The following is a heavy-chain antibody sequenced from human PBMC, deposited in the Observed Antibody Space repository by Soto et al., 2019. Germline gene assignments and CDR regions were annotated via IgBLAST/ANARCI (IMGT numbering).Heavy chain of an antibody. CDR1: GGSISSGDYY. J-gene: IGHJ3*02. CDR2: IYYSGST. CDR3: ASWGRWLQSGAFDI. V-gene: IGHV4-30-4*01. Sequence: SETLSLTCTVSGGSISSGDYYWSWIRQPPGKGLEWIGYIYYSGSTYYNPSLKSRVTISVDTSKNQFSLKLSSVTAADTAVYYCASWGRWLQSGAFDIWGQGTMVTVSS. D-gene: IGHD3-16*01.